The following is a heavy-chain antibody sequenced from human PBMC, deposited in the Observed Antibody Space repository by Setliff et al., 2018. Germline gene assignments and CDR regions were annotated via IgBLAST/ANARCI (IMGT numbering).Heavy chain of an antibody. CDR1: GASISSGSYY. CDR3: ARGGTYRYFDY. V-gene: IGHV4-61*10. J-gene: IGHJ4*02. CDR2: IHSSGSA. Sequence: SETLSLTCTVSGASISSGSYYWSWIRQPAGKGLEWIGHIHSSGSANYNSSLESRLTMSLDPSKKQFSLKLNSMTTADTAVYYCARGGTYRYFDYWGQGALVTVSS.